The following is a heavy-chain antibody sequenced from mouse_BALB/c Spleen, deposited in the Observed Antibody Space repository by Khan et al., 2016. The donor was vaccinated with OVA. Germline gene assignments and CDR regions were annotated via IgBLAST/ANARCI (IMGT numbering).Heavy chain of an antibody. Sequence: QVQLKQSGAELVRPGSSVKISCKASGYAFSNYWMNWVKQRPGQGLEWIGQIYPGDGDTSFNGKFRGKATLTADKSSSTAYMQLSSLTSEDSAVYFWARSGYDYFAYWGQGALGSCSA. CDR3: ARSGYDYFAY. V-gene: IGHV1-80*01. CDR1: GYAFSNYW. CDR2: IYPGDGDT. J-gene: IGHJ3*01. D-gene: IGHD2-14*01.